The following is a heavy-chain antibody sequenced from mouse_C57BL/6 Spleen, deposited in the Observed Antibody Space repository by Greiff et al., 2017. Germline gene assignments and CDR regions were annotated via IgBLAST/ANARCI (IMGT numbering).Heavy chain of an antibody. J-gene: IGHJ2*01. CDR2: IRNKAKGYTT. CDR3: ARYFPTGFDY. Sequence: EVKLVESGGGLVQPGGSLSLSCAASGFTFTDYYMSWVRQPPGKALEWLGFIRNKAKGYTTEYSASVKGRFTISRDNSHSILYLQMNALRAEDSATYYCARYFPTGFDYWGQGTTLTVSS. D-gene: IGHD4-1*01. CDR1: GFTFTDYY. V-gene: IGHV7-3*01.